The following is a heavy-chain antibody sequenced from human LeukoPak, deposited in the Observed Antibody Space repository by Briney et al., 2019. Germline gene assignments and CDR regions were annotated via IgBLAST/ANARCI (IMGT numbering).Heavy chain of an antibody. CDR2: IFYSGHT. CDR3: ARALDMVGAPGSWFDP. CDR1: GGSISSHS. J-gene: IGHJ5*02. Sequence: SETLSLTCTVSGGSISSHSWSWIRQPPGKGLEWIGYIFYSGHTNYNPSLKSRVTISVDRSKNQFSLKLSSVTAADTAVYYCARALDMVGAPGSWFDPWGRGTLVTVSS. V-gene: IGHV4-59*11. D-gene: IGHD1-26*01.